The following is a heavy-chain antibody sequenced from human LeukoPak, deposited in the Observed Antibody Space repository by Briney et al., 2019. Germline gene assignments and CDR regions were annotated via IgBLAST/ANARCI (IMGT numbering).Heavy chain of an antibody. CDR3: AKDIHGDYGGLDY. J-gene: IGHJ4*02. V-gene: IGHV3-23*01. D-gene: IGHD4-17*01. CDR1: GFTVDDYG. Sequence: GGSLRLACAASGFTVDDYGIGWVRQAPGKGLEWVSTIIKNGRTTSYAPSVKGRFNIPSDNSKNTVYLQMSSLPAEDTAVYYCAKDIHGDYGGLDYWGQGTLVTVSA. CDR2: IIKNGRTT.